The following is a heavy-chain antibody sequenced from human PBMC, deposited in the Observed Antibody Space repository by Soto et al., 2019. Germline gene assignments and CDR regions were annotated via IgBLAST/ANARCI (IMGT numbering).Heavy chain of an antibody. D-gene: IGHD2-15*01. CDR2: ISYDGSNK. V-gene: IGHV3-30-3*01. Sequence: QVQLVESGGGVVQPGRSLRLSCAASGFTFSSYAMHWVRQAPGKGLEWVAVISYDGSNKYYADSVKGRFTISRDNSKNTLYLQMNSLRAEDTAVYYCARDMGGSADYWGQGTLVTVSS. CDR1: GFTFSSYA. J-gene: IGHJ4*02. CDR3: ARDMGGSADY.